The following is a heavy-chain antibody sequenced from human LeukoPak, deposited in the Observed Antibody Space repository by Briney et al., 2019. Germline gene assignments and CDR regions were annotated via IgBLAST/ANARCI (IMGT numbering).Heavy chain of an antibody. Sequence: SETLSLTCTVSGGSISSYYWSWLRQPPGKGLGWIGYIYYSGSTNYNPSLKSRGTISVDTSKNQFSLKLSSVTAADTAVYYCARAVAARRDHYYYYYMDVWGKGTTVTVSS. D-gene: IGHD6-6*01. CDR1: GGSISSYY. CDR2: IYYSGST. J-gene: IGHJ6*03. CDR3: ARAVAARRDHYYYYYMDV. V-gene: IGHV4-59*01.